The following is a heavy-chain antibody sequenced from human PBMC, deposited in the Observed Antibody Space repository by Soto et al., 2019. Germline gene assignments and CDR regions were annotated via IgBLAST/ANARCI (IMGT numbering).Heavy chain of an antibody. Sequence: GTGPTLGKQKQTLGLACTFSGFSLSNSGVGVGWIRQPPGKALEWLALIYWDDDKRYSPSLKSRLTITKDTSKNQVVLTMTNMDPVDTATYYCAHSVTIFLMNRRLNWFDPWGQGTLVTVSS. V-gene: IGHV2-5*02. D-gene: IGHD3-9*01. CDR1: GFSLSNSGVG. CDR2: IYWDDDK. CDR3: AHSVTIFLMNRRLNWFDP. J-gene: IGHJ5*02.